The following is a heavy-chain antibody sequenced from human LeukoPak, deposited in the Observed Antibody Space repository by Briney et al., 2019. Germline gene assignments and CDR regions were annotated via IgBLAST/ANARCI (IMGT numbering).Heavy chain of an antibody. D-gene: IGHD3-22*01. J-gene: IGHJ3*02. V-gene: IGHV1-2*02. CDR3: ARKYRITMIVRRGAFDI. CDR1: GYTFTGYY. CDR2: INPNSGGT. Sequence: ASVKVSCKASGYTFTGYYMHWVRQAPGQGLEWMGWINPNSGGTNYAQKFQGRVTMTRDTSISTAYMELSRLRSDDTAVYYCARKYRITMIVRRGAFDIWGQGTMVTVSS.